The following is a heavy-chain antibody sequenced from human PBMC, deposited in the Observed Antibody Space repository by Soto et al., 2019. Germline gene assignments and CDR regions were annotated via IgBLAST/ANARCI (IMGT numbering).Heavy chain of an antibody. D-gene: IGHD6-19*01. Sequence: RASVKVSCKASGGTFSSYAISWVRQAPGQGLEWMGGIIPIFGTANYAQKFQGRVTITADESTSTAYMELSSLRSEDTAVYYCARVPEDSSGWYCWFDPWGQGTLVTVSS. CDR3: ARVPEDSSGWYCWFDP. J-gene: IGHJ5*02. CDR1: GGTFSSYA. V-gene: IGHV1-69*13. CDR2: IIPIFGTA.